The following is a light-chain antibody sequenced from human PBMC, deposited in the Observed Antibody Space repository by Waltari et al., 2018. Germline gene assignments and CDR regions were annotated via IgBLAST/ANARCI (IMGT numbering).Light chain of an antibody. Sequence: QSVLTQPPPVSETPGQRVTIPFSGTTSNPRIKNVNWYQQLPGTAPKAPIYSDNQRPSGVPDRFSGSKSGTSASLAISGLQSEDEADYFCAAWDDSLSGWMFGGGTTLTVL. CDR2: SDN. J-gene: IGLJ3*02. V-gene: IGLV1-44*01. CDR3: AAWDDSLSGWM. CDR1: TSNPRIKN.